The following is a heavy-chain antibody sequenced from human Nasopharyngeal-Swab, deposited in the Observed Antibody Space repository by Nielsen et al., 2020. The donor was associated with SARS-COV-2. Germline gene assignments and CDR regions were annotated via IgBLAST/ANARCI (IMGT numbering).Heavy chain of an antibody. CDR3: ARDKGGYYYGMDV. V-gene: IGHV3-7*01. CDR1: GFTFRSYW. Sequence: GEFLKISCAASGFTFRSYWMSWVRQAPGKGLELVANIKQDGSEKYYVDSVKGRFTISRDNAKNSLYLQMNSLRAEDTAVYYCARDKGGYYYGMDVWGQGTTVTVSS. J-gene: IGHJ6*02. CDR2: IKQDGSEK. D-gene: IGHD2-15*01.